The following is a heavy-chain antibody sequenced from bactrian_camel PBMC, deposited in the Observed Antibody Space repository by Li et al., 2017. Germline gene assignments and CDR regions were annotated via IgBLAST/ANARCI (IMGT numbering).Heavy chain of an antibody. CDR3: AADDLETYCHGGYCSCWPRGTLEYKY. CDR1: GFTFRGNS. D-gene: IGHD2*01. J-gene: IGHJ4*01. Sequence: HVQLVESGGGSVQAGGSLRLSCATSGFTFRGNSMSWIRQPPGKGLEWVSSIGSTHITYYADSVKGRFTISKDNAKNTLYLQMNSLKPEDTAIYYCAADDLETYCHGGYCSCWPRGTLEYKYRGQGTQVTVS. V-gene: IGHV3S1*01. CDR2: IGSTHIT.